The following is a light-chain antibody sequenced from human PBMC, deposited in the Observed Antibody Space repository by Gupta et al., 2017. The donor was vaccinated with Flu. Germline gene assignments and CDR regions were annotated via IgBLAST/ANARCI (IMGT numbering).Light chain of an antibody. V-gene: IGLV2-11*01. CDR3: CSYAGTYGGV. J-gene: IGLJ3*02. CDR2: DVT. CDR1: SSDVGAYNY. Sequence: SALTQPRPVSRSPGQPVTISCTGTSSDVGAYNYVSWYQQRPVKAPKFIIYDVTKRPSGVPDRFSASKSGNAASLTISGHQAEDEADYYCCSYAGTYGGVFGGGTRLTVL.